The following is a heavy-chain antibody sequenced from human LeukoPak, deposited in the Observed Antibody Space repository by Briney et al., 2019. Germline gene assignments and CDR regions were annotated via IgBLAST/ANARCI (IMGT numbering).Heavy chain of an antibody. J-gene: IGHJ4*02. Sequence: GGSLRLSCAASGFTFSKNWMSWVRQAPGKGLEWVANINQDGSENNFVDSVKGRFTISRDTAKNSLYLQMNSLSTEDTAVYYCARDYEGGFNSWLHYWGQGTLVTVSS. V-gene: IGHV3-7*05. D-gene: IGHD2-8*02. CDR2: INQDGSEN. CDR3: ARDYEGGFNSWLHY. CDR1: GFTFSKNW.